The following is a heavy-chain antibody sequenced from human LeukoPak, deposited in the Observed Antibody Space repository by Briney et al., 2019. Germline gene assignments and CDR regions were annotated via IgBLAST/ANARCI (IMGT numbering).Heavy chain of an antibody. CDR1: GGSVTSGNYY. CDR2: IYTNGGA. J-gene: IGHJ4*02. V-gene: IGHV4-61*02. Sequence: SETLSLTCTVSGGSVTSGNYYWNWIRQPAGKGLEWIGRIYTNGGASYNPSLKSRVTISIDASKNQFSLKLSSVTAADTAVYYCAREPPGYWGQGIMVTVSS. CDR3: AREPPGY.